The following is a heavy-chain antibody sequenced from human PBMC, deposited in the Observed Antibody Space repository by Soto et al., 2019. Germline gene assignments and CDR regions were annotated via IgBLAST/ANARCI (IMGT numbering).Heavy chain of an antibody. CDR2: ISSSSSYT. J-gene: IGHJ4*02. CDR3: ARDGVTTPGPFDY. D-gene: IGHD3-22*01. Sequence: ESGGGLVKPGGSLRLSCAASGFTFSDYYMSWIRQAPGKGLEWVSYISSSSSYTSYADSVKGRFTISRDNAKNSLYLQMNSLRAEDTAVYYCARDGVTTPGPFDYWGQGTLVTVSS. V-gene: IGHV3-11*06. CDR1: GFTFSDYY.